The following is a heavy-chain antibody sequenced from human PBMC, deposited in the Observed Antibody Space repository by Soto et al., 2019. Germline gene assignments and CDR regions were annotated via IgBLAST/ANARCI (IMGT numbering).Heavy chain of an antibody. J-gene: IGHJ4*02. CDR3: ARETTVTTLAS. Sequence: TSETLSLTCAVSGGSISSGGYSWSWIRQPPGKGLEWIGYIYHSGSTYYNPSLKSRVTISVDKSKNQFSLKLSSVTAADTAVYYCARETTVTTLASWGQGTLVTVSS. V-gene: IGHV4-30-2*01. CDR1: GGSISSGGYS. CDR2: IYHSGST. D-gene: IGHD4-17*01.